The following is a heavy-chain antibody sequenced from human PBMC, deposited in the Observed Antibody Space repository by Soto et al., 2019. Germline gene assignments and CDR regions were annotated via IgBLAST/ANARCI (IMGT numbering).Heavy chain of an antibody. CDR3: AREMERWLQSTDAFDI. D-gene: IGHD5-12*01. V-gene: IGHV1-69*13. J-gene: IGHJ3*02. CDR2: IIPIFGTA. Sequence: GASVKVSCKASGGTFSSYAISWVRQAPGQGLEWMGGIIPIFGTANYAQKFQGRVTITADESTSTAYMELSSQRSEDTAVYYCAREMERWLQSTDAFDIWGQGTMVTVSS. CDR1: GGTFSSYA.